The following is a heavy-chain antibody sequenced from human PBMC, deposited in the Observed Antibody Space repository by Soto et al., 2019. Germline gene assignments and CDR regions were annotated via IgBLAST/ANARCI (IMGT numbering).Heavy chain of an antibody. V-gene: IGHV3-15*01. J-gene: IGHJ4*02. D-gene: IGHD3-10*01. CDR1: GFTFSNAW. CDR3: TTIRFGELLERYFDY. Sequence: GGSLRLSCAASGFTFSNAWMSWVRQAPGKGLEWVGRIKNKTDGGTTDYAAPVKGRFPISRDDSKNTLYLQMNSLKTEDTAVYYCTTIRFGELLERYFDYWGQGTLVTVSS. CDR2: IKNKTDGGTT.